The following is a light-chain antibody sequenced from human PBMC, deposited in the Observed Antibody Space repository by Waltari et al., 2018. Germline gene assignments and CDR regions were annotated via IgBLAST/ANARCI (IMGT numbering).Light chain of an antibody. CDR2: AAS. CDR3: QHSYGPPPFT. V-gene: IGKV1-39*01. J-gene: IGKJ3*01. CDR1: QNINIY. Sequence: DIQMTQSPSSLSASVGDRVTITCRASQNINIYLNWYQHKPGKAPKLLIYAASSLQSGVASRFSGSGSGTDFTLTISSLQPEDFATYYCQHSYGPPPFTFGPGTKVDIK.